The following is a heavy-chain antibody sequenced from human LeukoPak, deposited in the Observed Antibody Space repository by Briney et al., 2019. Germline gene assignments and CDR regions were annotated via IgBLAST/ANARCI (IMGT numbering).Heavy chain of an antibody. CDR2: IKQDGSEK. J-gene: IGHJ5*02. CDR1: GFTFSSYW. V-gene: IGHV3-7*01. Sequence: GGSLRLSCAASGFTFSSYWMSWVRQAPGKGLEWVANIKQDGSEKYYVDSVKGRFTISRDNAKNSLYLQMNSLRAEDTAVYYCERVLGPYWFDPWGQGTLVTVSS. CDR3: ERVLGPYWFDP.